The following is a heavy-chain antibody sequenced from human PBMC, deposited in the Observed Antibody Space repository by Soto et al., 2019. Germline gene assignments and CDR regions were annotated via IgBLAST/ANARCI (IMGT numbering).Heavy chain of an antibody. Sequence: PGGSLRLSCAASGFTFSSYSMNWVRQAPGKGLEWVSYISSSSSTIYYADSVKGRFTISRDNAKNSLHLQMNSLRAEDTAVYYCALLVIRDAFDIWGQGTMVTVSS. D-gene: IGHD3-9*01. CDR2: ISSSSSTI. J-gene: IGHJ3*02. CDR1: GFTFSSYS. CDR3: ALLVIRDAFDI. V-gene: IGHV3-48*01.